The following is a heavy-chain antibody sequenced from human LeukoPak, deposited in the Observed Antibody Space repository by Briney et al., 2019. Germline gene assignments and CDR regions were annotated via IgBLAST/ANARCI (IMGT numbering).Heavy chain of an antibody. CDR2: IIPILGIA. V-gene: IGHV1-69*04. CDR3: ARAPPPYYYDSSGYYLNWLDP. Sequence: SVKVSCKASGYTFTSYAISWVRQAPGQGLEWMGRIIPILGIANYAQKFQGRVTITADKSTSTAYMELSSLRSEDTAVYYCARAPPPYYYDSSGYYLNWLDPWGQGTLVTVSS. J-gene: IGHJ5*02. D-gene: IGHD3-22*01. CDR1: GYTFTSYA.